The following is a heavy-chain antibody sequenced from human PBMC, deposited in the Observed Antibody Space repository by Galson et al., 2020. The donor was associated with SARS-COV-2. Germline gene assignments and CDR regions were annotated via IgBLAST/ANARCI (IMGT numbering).Heavy chain of an antibody. CDR2: IWYDGIRA. D-gene: IGHD3-3*01. CDR1: GFTFRNYG. Sequence: GGSLRLSCAASGFTFRNYGMHWVRQAPGKGLEWVAVIWYDGIRASYADSVQGRFTISRDNSKDTLYLQMNNLRGEDTAVYYCAKDGPYDFWSCHPPVWYFDLWGRGTRVTVSS. V-gene: IGHV3-33*06. J-gene: IGHJ2*01. CDR3: AKDGPYDFWSCHPPVWYFDL.